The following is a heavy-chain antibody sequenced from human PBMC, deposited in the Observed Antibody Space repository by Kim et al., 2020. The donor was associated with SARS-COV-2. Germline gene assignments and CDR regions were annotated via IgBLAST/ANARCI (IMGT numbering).Heavy chain of an antibody. Sequence: SETLSLTCTVSGGSISSGGYYWSWIRQHPGKGLEWIGYIYYSGSTYYNPSLKSRVTISVDTSKNQFSLKLSSVTAADTAVYYCARDPYGSGDSGAFDIWGQGTMVTVSS. CDR1: GGSISSGGYY. CDR2: IYYSGST. J-gene: IGHJ3*02. D-gene: IGHD3-10*01. CDR3: ARDPYGSGDSGAFDI. V-gene: IGHV4-31*03.